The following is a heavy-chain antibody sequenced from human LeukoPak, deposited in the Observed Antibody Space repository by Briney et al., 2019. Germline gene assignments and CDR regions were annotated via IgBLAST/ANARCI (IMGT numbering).Heavy chain of an antibody. CDR1: GFTFSSYA. J-gene: IGHJ3*02. CDR2: ISGSGGST. CDR3: AKDSIYYDRSGSSGDAFDI. Sequence: GGSLRLSCAASGFTFSSYAMSWVRQAPGKGLEWVSAISGSGGSTYYADSVKGRFTISRDNSKNTLYLQMNSLRAEDTAVYYCAKDSIYYDRSGSSGDAFDIWGQGTMVTVSS. D-gene: IGHD3-22*01. V-gene: IGHV3-23*01.